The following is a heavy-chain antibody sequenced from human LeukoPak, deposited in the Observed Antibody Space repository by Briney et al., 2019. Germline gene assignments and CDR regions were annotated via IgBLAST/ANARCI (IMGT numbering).Heavy chain of an antibody. CDR1: GYTFTSYD. Sequence: GASVKVSCKASGYTFTSYDINWVRQATGQGLEWMGWMNPNSGNTGYAQKFQGRVTMTRNTSISTAYMELSSLRSEDTAVYYCARSSSGYYNDAFDIWGQGTMVTVSS. CDR3: ARSSSGYYNDAFDI. V-gene: IGHV1-8*01. D-gene: IGHD3-22*01. J-gene: IGHJ3*02. CDR2: MNPNSGNT.